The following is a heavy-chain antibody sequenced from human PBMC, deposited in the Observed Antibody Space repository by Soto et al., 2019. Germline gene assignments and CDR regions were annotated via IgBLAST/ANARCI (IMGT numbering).Heavy chain of an antibody. CDR1: GDSVSSNSAA. V-gene: IGHV6-1*01. J-gene: IGHJ5*02. Sequence: PSQTLSLTCAISGDSVSSNSAAWNWIRQSPSRGLEWLGRTYYRSKWYNDYAVSVKSRITINPDTSKNQFSLQLNSVTPEDTAVYYCASSDGRIAAAGSKNSDNWFDPWGQGTLVTVSS. D-gene: IGHD6-13*01. CDR3: ASSDGRIAAAGSKNSDNWFDP. CDR2: TYYRSKWYN.